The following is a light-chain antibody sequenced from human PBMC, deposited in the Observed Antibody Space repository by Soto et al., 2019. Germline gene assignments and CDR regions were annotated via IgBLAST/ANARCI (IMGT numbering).Light chain of an antibody. Sequence: QSSMTQPACLSGSSGQSITISCTPTRSDIGAYDYVSWFQQHPGKAPKLMISEVNNRPSGVSNRFSGSKSGNTAYLTISGLQVEDEAEYFCLSFTTTSTHVFGTGTKVTVL. J-gene: IGLJ1*01. CDR2: EVN. V-gene: IGLV2-14*01. CDR3: LSFTTTSTHV. CDR1: RSDIGAYDY.